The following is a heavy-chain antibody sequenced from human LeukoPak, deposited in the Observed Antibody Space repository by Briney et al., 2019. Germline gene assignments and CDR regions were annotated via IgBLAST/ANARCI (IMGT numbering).Heavy chain of an antibody. CDR3: ARGYDFWSGYYDY. D-gene: IGHD3-3*01. J-gene: IGHJ4*02. V-gene: IGHV1-2*02. CDR1: GYTFTGYY. CDR2: INPNGGGT. Sequence: ASVKVSCKASGYTFTGYYMHWVRQAPGQGLEWMGWINPNGGGTNYAQKFQGRVTMTRDTSISTAYMELSRLRSDDTAVYYCARGYDFWSGYYDYWGQGTLVTVSS.